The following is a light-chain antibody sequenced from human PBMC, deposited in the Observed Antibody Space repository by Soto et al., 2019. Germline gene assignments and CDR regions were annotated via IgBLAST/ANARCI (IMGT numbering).Light chain of an antibody. Sequence: QSVLTQPPSVSGAPGRSITISCTGSSSNIGANYDVHWYQQVPGTAPKLLIYGNNNRASGVPDRFSVSKSGTSASLAISGVQAEDEADYYCQSYDNSLTYVFGSGTKVTVL. CDR2: GNN. CDR1: SSNIGANYD. V-gene: IGLV1-40*01. J-gene: IGLJ1*01. CDR3: QSYDNSLTYV.